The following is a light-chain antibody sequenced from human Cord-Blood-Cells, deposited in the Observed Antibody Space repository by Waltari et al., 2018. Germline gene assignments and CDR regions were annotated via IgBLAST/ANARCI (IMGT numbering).Light chain of an antibody. CDR2: EVS. CDR3: SSYTSSSTYV. J-gene: IGLJ1*01. V-gene: IGLV2-14*01. Sequence: QSALTQPASVSGSPGQSITISCTGTSSDVGGYNYVSWYQQHPGKAPKLMIYEVSDRPAGVSNRVSGSKSGNAASRTISGLQAEEEADYYCSSYTSSSTYVFGTGTKVTVL. CDR1: SSDVGGYNY.